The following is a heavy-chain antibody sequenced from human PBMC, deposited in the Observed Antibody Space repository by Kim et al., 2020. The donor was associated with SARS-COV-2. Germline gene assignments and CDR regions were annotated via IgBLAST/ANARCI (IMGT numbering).Heavy chain of an antibody. Sequence: SVKVSCKASGGTFSSYAISWVRQAPGQGLEWMGGIIPIFGTANYAQKFQGRVTITADESTSTAYMELSSLRSEDTAVYYCARVEVAAGRRYYYYYYGMDVWGQGTTVTVSS. CDR1: GGTFSSYA. D-gene: IGHD6-13*01. CDR2: IIPIFGTA. CDR3: ARVEVAAGRRYYYYYYGMDV. J-gene: IGHJ6*02. V-gene: IGHV1-69*13.